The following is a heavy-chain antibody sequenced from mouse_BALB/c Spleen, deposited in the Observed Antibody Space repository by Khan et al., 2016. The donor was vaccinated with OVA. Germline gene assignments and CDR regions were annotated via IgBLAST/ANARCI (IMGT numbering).Heavy chain of an antibody. D-gene: IGHD2-4*01. CDR1: GYAFSTYW. CDR3: TRSIYYDDDEGNYYAMDY. Sequence: QVQLQQSGAELVRPGSSVKISCKASGYAFSTYWMNWVKQRPGQGLEWIGQIYPVDGDTNYNGKFKGKATLTADKSSSTVYMQLSSLTSEDSAVDFWTRSIYYDDDEGNYYAMDYWGQGTSVTVSS. V-gene: IGHV1-80*01. CDR2: IYPVDGDT. J-gene: IGHJ4*01.